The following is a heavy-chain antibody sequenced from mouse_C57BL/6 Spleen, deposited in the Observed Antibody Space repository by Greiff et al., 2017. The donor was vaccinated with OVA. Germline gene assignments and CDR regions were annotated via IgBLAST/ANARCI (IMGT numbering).Heavy chain of an antibody. CDR1: GYTFTDYE. CDR3: TSYITTVVAGDFAY. Sequence: QVQLQQSGAELVRPGASVTLSCKASGYTFTDYEMHWVKQTPVHGLEWIGAIDPETGGTAYNQKFKGKAILTADKSSSTAYMELRSLTSEDSAVYYCTSYITTVVAGDFAYWGQGTLVTVSA. D-gene: IGHD1-1*01. J-gene: IGHJ3*01. V-gene: IGHV1-15*01. CDR2: IDPETGGT.